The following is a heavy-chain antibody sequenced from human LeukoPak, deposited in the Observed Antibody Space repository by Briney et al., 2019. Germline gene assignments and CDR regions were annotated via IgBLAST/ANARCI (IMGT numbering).Heavy chain of an antibody. J-gene: IGHJ4*02. D-gene: IGHD3-16*02. CDR3: ARDGTSYGVWGSYRHFDY. CDR2: IYYSGST. Sequence: SETLSLTCTVSGGSISSSSYYWGWIRQPPGKGLEWIGSIYYSGSTYYNPSLKSRVTISVDTSKNQFSLKLSSVTAADTAVYYCARDGTSYGVWGSYRHFDYWGQGTLVTVSS. CDR1: GGSISSSSYY. V-gene: IGHV4-39*07.